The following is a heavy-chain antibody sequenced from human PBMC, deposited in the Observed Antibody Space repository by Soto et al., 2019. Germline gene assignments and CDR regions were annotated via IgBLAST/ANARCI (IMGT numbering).Heavy chain of an antibody. Sequence: GGSLRLSCSASGFSISNFGMFWVRQAPGRGLEWISFISRSHSDIYYADSVKGRFTISRDNAKNSMFLQMNSLRDEDRAVYYCGREVSDWSSHGSFDFWGRGTMVTVSS. D-gene: IGHD2-21*02. CDR2: ISRSHSDI. CDR1: GFSISNFG. V-gene: IGHV3-21*05. J-gene: IGHJ3*01. CDR3: GREVSDWSSHGSFDF.